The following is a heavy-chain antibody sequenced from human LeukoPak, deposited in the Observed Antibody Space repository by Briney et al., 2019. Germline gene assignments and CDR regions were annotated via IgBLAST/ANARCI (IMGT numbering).Heavy chain of an antibody. CDR1: GFTFSSYA. D-gene: IGHD5-12*01. CDR3: ARDRRLRGFYMDV. CDR2: ISYDGSNK. Sequence: GRSLRLSCAASGFTFSSYAMHWVRQAPGKGLEWVAVISYDGSNKYYADSVKGRFTISRDNSKNTLYLQMNSLRAEDTAVYYRARDRRLRGFYMDVWGKGTTVTVSS. V-gene: IGHV3-30*04. J-gene: IGHJ6*03.